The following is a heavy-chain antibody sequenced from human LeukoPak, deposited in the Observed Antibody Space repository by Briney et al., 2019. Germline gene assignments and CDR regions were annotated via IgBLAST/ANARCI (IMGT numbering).Heavy chain of an antibody. D-gene: IGHD2-2*01. CDR2: IIPIFGTA. CDR3: ARGSASRWFGP. Sequence: ASVKVSCKASGGTFSSYALSSGRQAPGQGLEWMGGIIPIFGTANYAQKFQGRVTITADESTSTAYMELSSLRSEDTAVYYCARGSASRWFGPWGQGTLVTVSS. J-gene: IGHJ5*02. CDR1: GGTFSSYA. V-gene: IGHV1-69*13.